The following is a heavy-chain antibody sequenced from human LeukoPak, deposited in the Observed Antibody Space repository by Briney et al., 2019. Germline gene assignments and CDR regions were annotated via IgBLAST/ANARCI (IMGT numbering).Heavy chain of an antibody. V-gene: IGHV1-2*03. J-gene: IGHJ6*02. CDR1: GYTFTGYY. Sequence: LGASVKVSCKASGYTFTGYYMHWVRQAPGQGLEWMGWINPNSGGTNYAQKFQGRVTMTRDTSISTAYMELSRLRSDDTAVYYCARDYGDYFSPYGMDVWGQGTTVTVSS. CDR3: ARDYGDYFSPYGMDV. D-gene: IGHD4-17*01. CDR2: INPNSGGT.